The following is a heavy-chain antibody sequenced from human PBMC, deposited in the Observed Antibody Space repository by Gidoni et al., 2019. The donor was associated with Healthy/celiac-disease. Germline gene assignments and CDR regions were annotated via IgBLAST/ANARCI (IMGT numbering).Heavy chain of an antibody. CDR1: GGSFSGYY. CDR3: ARHSYFDY. V-gene: IGHV4-34*01. CDR2: INHSGST. Sequence: QFHLHQWGAVLFKPSGTLSLTSAVSGGSFSGYYWSWIRQPPGKGLEWIGEINHSGSTKYNPSRKRRVTISVETSKNQFALKLSSVTAAETAGYYCARHSYFDYWGQGTLVTVSS. J-gene: IGHJ4*02.